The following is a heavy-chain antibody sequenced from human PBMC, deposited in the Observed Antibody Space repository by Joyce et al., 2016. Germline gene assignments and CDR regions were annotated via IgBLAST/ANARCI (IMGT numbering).Heavy chain of an antibody. V-gene: IGHV3-33*01. Sequence: QVQLVESGGGVVQPGRSLRLSCAASGFTFSDYGMHWVRQAPGKGLEWVAMIWYDGSREYYIDSVKGRFTISRDNSKKTLYLQMNSLRAEDTAVYYCAGPDWYFDLWGRGTLVTVSS. J-gene: IGHJ2*01. CDR2: IWYDGSRE. D-gene: IGHD1-14*01. CDR3: AGPDWYFDL. CDR1: GFTFSDYG.